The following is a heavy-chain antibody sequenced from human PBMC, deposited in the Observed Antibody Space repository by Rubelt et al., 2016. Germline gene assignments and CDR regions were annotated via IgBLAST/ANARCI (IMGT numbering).Heavy chain of an antibody. Sequence: QVQLQQWGAGLLKPSETLSLTCAVYGGSFSGYYWSWIRQPPGKGLEWIGEINHSGSTNYNPSLKSRVTISVDTSKNQFSPKLSSVTAADTAVYYCARPGYSWGFDPWGQGTLVTVSS. CDR1: GGSFSGYY. D-gene: IGHD5-18*01. CDR2: INHSGST. CDR3: ARPGYSWGFDP. J-gene: IGHJ5*02. V-gene: IGHV4-34*01.